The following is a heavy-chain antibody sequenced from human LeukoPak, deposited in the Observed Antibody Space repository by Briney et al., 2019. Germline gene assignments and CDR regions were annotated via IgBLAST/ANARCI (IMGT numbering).Heavy chain of an antibody. CDR1: GFTFSSFG. D-gene: IGHD3-22*01. Sequence: GGSLRLSCAASGFTFSSFGMHWVRQAPGKGLEWVAVIWYDGGHKYYADSVKGRFSISRDNSKNTLYPQMNSLRAEDTAVYYCGRDRDYDSANFDYWGQGTLVTVSS. CDR2: IWYDGGHK. V-gene: IGHV3-33*01. J-gene: IGHJ4*02. CDR3: GRDRDYDSANFDY.